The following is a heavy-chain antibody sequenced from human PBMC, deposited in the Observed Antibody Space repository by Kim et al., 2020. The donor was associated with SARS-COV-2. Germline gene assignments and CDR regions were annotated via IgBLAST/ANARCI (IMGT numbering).Heavy chain of an antibody. CDR2: IYSGGST. CDR3: ATAGERITMVRGGGSGDAFDI. CDR1: GFTVSSNY. Sequence: GGSLRLSCAASGFTVSSNYMSWVRQAPGKGLEWVSVIYSGGSTYYADSVKGRFTISRDNSKNTLYLQMNSLRAEDTAVYYCATAGERITMVRGGGSGDAFDIWGQGTMVTVSS. V-gene: IGHV3-66*01. D-gene: IGHD3-10*01. J-gene: IGHJ3*02.